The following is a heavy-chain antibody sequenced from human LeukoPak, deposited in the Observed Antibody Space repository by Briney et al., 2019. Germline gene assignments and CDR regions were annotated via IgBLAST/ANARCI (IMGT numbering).Heavy chain of an antibody. CDR1: GFSVSSSG. CDR3: AQGYLSGWYPH. J-gene: IGHJ4*02. D-gene: IGHD6-19*01. Sequence: PGGSLRLSCPVSGFSVSSSGMSWVRQAPGKGRELISAISVDGETALYADSVKGRFIISRDNSKNTLYLQMNSLRAEDTAVYYCAQGYLSGWYPHWGQGSLVSVSS. CDR2: ISVDGETA. V-gene: IGHV3-23*01.